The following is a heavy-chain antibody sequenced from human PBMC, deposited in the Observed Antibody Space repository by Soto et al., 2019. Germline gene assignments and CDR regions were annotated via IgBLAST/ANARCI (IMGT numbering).Heavy chain of an antibody. D-gene: IGHD3-22*01. CDR1: GYTFTRNG. J-gene: IGHJ6*02. CDR3: VNHRDSNSWPARDV. Sequence: QVHLVQSGAEVKKPGASVNVSCKTSGYTFTRNGISWVRQAPGQGLEWVGWISPNSGKIKYAQKPQGRVIMTTDTPRSTAFAARRSRRSDTTAVSYGVNHRDSNSWPARDVWGPGTTVTVSS. CDR2: ISPNSGKI. V-gene: IGHV1-18*01.